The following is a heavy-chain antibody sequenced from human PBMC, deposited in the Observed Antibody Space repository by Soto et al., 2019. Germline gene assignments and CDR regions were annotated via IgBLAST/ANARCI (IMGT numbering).Heavy chain of an antibody. CDR3: ASHGSSSWRGWFDP. D-gene: IGHD6-6*01. J-gene: IGHJ5*02. CDR2: IKQDGSDK. Sequence: GGSLRLSCAASGFTFSSYWMSWVRQVPGKGLEWVANIKQDGSDKYYMDSVKGRFTISRDNAKNSLYLQMNSLRVEDTAVYYCASHGSSSWRGWFDPWGQGTLVTVSS. CDR1: GFTFSSYW. V-gene: IGHV3-7*03.